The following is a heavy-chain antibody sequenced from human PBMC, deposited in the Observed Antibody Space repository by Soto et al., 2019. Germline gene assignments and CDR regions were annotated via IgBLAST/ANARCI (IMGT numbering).Heavy chain of an antibody. V-gene: IGHV3-23*01. CDR1: GFTFSSYA. D-gene: IGHD3-3*01. Sequence: GVLRLSCAASGFTFSSYAMSWVRQAPGKGLEWVSAISGSGGSTYYADSVKGRFTISRDNSKNTLYLQMNSLKTEDTAVYYCTTLECLKSPWGQGTLVTVSS. CDR3: TTLECLKSP. CDR2: ISGSGGST. J-gene: IGHJ5*02.